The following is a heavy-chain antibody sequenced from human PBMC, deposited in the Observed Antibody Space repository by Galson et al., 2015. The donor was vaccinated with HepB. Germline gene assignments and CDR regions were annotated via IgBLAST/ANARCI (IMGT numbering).Heavy chain of an antibody. CDR2: ISGYNGNR. CDR1: GYTFPNYG. V-gene: IGHV1-18*01. J-gene: IGHJ4*02. Sequence: SVKVSCKASGYTFPNYGVSWVRQAPGQGLEWMGWISGYNGNRQYAQKFQGRVTMTTDTSTNTVYLELRSLRSDDTAVYYCARDTAYGDSSLCYWGQGTLVTV. CDR3: ARDTAYGDSSLCY. D-gene: IGHD4-17*01.